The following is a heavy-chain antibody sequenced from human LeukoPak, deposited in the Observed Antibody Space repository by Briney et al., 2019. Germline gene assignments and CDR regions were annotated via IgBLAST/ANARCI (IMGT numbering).Heavy chain of an antibody. CDR1: GFTFSSYG. D-gene: IGHD3-22*01. CDR3: ARDIGSYYDSSGLDY. CDR2: IWYDGSNK. Sequence: KPGRSLRLSCAASGFTFSSYGMHWVRQAPGKGLEWVAVIWYDGSNKYYADSVKGRFTISRDNSKNTLYLQMNSLRAEDTAVYYCARDIGSYYDSSGLDYWGQGTLVTVSS. V-gene: IGHV3-33*01. J-gene: IGHJ4*02.